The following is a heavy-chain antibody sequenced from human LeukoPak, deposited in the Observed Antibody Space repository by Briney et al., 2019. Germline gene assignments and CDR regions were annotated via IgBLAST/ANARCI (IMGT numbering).Heavy chain of an antibody. J-gene: IGHJ4*02. CDR2: FKANSGGT. CDR3: ARDPVDGNYFFDF. V-gene: IGHV1-2*02. D-gene: IGHD5-24*01. CDR1: GYTFTGYH. Sequence: ASVKVSCKTSGYTFTGYHVHWVRQAPGQGLEWMGWFKANSGGTKYAQKFQGRVTMTRDTSIDTDYMELTSLISDDTAVYHCARDPVDGNYFFDFWGQGTLVTVAS.